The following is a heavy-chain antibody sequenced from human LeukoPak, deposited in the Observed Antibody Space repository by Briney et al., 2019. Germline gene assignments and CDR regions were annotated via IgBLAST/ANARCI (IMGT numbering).Heavy chain of an antibody. D-gene: IGHD1-7*01. J-gene: IGHJ6*04. CDR1: GYTLTELS. V-gene: IGHV1-24*01. CDR2: FDPEDGET. CDR3: ARVNYVTSPRGV. Sequence: AASVKVSCKVSGYTLTELSMHWVRQAPGKGLEWMGGFDPEDGETIYAQKFQGRVTMTEDTSTDTAYMELSSLRSEDTAVYYCARVNYVTSPRGVWGKGTTVTVSS.